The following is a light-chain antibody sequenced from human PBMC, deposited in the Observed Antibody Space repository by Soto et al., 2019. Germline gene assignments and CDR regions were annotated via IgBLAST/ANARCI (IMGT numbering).Light chain of an antibody. CDR1: QSVSSSF. CDR2: GAS. J-gene: IGKJ1*01. CDR3: QQYGTSPWT. V-gene: IGKV3-20*01. Sequence: EIVLTQSPGTLSLSPGERATLSCRASQSVSSSFLGWYQQKPGQAPRLLIYGASSRATGIPDRFSGSGSGTDFTLTISRLESEDFAVYYCQQYGTSPWTFGKGTKV.